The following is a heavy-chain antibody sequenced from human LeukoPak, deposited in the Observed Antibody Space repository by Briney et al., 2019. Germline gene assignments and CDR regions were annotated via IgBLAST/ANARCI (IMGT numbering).Heavy chain of an antibody. D-gene: IGHD3-10*01. CDR1: GYTFTSYG. J-gene: IGHJ4*02. V-gene: IGHV1-2*02. CDR3: ARAQTTMEDDY. Sequence: ASVKVSCKASGYTFTSYGISWVRQAPGQGLEWMGWINPNSGGTNYAQKFQGRVTMTRDTSISTAYMELSRLRSDDTAVYYCARAQTTMEDDYWGQGTLVTVSS. CDR2: INPNSGGT.